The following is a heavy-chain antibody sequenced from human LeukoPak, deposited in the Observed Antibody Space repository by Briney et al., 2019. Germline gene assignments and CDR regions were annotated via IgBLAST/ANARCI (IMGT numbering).Heavy chain of an antibody. CDR1: GGSISSSNYY. CDR2: IYYSGST. V-gene: IGHV4-39*02. J-gene: IGHJ2*01. CDR3: ALTGDDWYFDL. Sequence: PSETLSLTCSVSGGSISSSNYYWGWIRQPPGTGLEWIGSIYYSGSTYYNPSLKSRVTISVDTSKNHFSLKLSSVTAADTAVYYCALTGDDWYFDLWGRGTLVTVSS. D-gene: IGHD7-27*01.